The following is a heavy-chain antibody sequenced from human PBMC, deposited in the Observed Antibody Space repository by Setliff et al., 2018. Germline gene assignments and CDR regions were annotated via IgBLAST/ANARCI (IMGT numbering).Heavy chain of an antibody. V-gene: IGHV4-39*07. CDR3: ARDEGSSYFFYYMDV. CDR1: GFTFSNYW. CDR2: IFYGGST. Sequence: GSLRLSCAASGFTFSNYWMSWVRQAPGRGLELIGSIFYGGSTYYNPSLKSRVTISIDASKNQFSLKLDSVTAADTAVYYCARDEGSSYFFYYMDVWGKGTTVTVSS. D-gene: IGHD6-13*01. J-gene: IGHJ6*03.